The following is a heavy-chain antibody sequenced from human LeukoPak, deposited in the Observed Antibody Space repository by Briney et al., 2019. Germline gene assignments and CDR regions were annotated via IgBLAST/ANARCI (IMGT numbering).Heavy chain of an antibody. D-gene: IGHD2-2*01. CDR1: GFTLSEHH. Sequence: PGGSLRLSCAASGFTLSEHHMECVRQAPGKGLEWVGRVKSKTDGGTTDYAAPVKGTLTISRDDSKNTLYLQMNSLKTEDTAVYYCTTFVFSRTSCVDYWGQGTLVTVSS. CDR3: TTFVFSRTSCVDY. V-gene: IGHV3-15*01. J-gene: IGHJ4*02. CDR2: VKSKTDGGTT.